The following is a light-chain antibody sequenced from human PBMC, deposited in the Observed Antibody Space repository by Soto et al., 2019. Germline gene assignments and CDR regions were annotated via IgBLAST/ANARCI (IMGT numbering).Light chain of an antibody. CDR2: QAS. V-gene: IGKV1-5*03. Sequence: DIQMTQSPSTLSASVGDRVTITCRASQSVSSWLAWYQQKPGKAPKLLISQASSLESGVPSRFSGSGSGTDFMLTISSLQSDDFATYYCQQYNIRWTCGQGTKVDIK. J-gene: IGKJ1*01. CDR3: QQYNIRWT. CDR1: QSVSSW.